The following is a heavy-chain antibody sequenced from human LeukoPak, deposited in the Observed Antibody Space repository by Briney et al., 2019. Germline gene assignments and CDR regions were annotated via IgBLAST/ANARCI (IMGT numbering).Heavy chain of an antibody. CDR1: GYTFTIYY. CDR3: ARDLWNSPGDLFDY. CDR2: INPSGGST. Sequence: VASVTVSYTASGYTFTIYYMHWVRQAPGQGLEWMGIINPSGGSTSYAQKFQGRVTMTRDTSTSTVYMELSSLRSEDTAVYYCARDLWNSPGDLFDYWGQGTLVTVSS. D-gene: IGHD1-7*01. V-gene: IGHV1-46*01. J-gene: IGHJ4*02.